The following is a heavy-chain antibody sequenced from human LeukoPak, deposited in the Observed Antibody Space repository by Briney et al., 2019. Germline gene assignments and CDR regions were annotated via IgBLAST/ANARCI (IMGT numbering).Heavy chain of an antibody. Sequence: ASVKVSCKASAYTFTSYPISWLRQAPGQGPEWMGWISPYNGDTNYAQKLQGRVTMTTDTSTSTAYMELRSLRPDDTAVYYCTICYGAGSHYFDYWGQGTLVTVSS. V-gene: IGHV1-18*01. D-gene: IGHD3-10*01. J-gene: IGHJ4*02. CDR1: AYTFTSYP. CDR2: ISPYNGDT. CDR3: TICYGAGSHYFDY.